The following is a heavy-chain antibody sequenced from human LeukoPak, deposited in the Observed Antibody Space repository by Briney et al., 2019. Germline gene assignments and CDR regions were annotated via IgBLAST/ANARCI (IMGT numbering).Heavy chain of an antibody. J-gene: IGHJ4*02. CDR2: IYDSGST. Sequence: SETLSLTCTVSGGSISSYYWSWLRQPPGKGLEWIGYIYDSGSTNYNPSLKSRVTISVDTSKNQFSLKLSSVTAADTAVYYCAKGGPGGYYFDYWGQGTLVTVSS. V-gene: IGHV4-59*08. CDR3: AKGGPGGYYFDY. D-gene: IGHD1-26*01. CDR1: GGSISSYY.